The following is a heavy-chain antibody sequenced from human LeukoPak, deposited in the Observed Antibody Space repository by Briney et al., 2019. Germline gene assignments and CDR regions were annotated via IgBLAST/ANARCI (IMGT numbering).Heavy chain of an antibody. CDR2: IIPIFGTA. CDR3: ARDQHSSSLYAWAQYYFDY. Sequence: SVTVSFKASGGTFSSYAISWVRQAPGQGLEWMGGIIPIFGTANYAQKFQGRVTITTDESTSTVYMELSSLRPEDTAVYYCARDQHSSSLYAWAQYYFDYWGQGTLVTVSS. V-gene: IGHV1-69*05. D-gene: IGHD6-6*01. J-gene: IGHJ4*02. CDR1: GGTFSSYA.